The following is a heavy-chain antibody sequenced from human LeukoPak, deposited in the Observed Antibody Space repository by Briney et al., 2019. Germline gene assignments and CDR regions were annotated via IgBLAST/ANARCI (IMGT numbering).Heavy chain of an antibody. J-gene: IGHJ5*02. D-gene: IGHD3-3*01. CDR1: GFTFSSYW. CDR2: IKQDGSEK. CDR3: ARVDDFWSRPAVGGERTSDP. Sequence: PGGSLRLSCAASGFTFSSYWMSWVRQAPGKGLEWVGKIKQDGSEKYYVDSVKGRFTISRANAKTPLYLQVNSLRAEATAVLYCARVDDFWSRPAVGGERTSDPRGQGTLVTVSS. V-gene: IGHV3-7*01.